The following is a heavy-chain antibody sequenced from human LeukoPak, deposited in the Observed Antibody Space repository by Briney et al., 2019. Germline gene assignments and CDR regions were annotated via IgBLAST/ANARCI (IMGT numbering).Heavy chain of an antibody. CDR1: GGTFSSYA. CDR3: AREGGYYYDSTPKEGY. CDR2: IIPILGIA. V-gene: IGHV1-69*04. D-gene: IGHD3-22*01. J-gene: IGHJ4*02. Sequence: GASVKVSCKASGGTFSSYAISWVRQAPGQGLEWMGRIIPILGIANYAQKFQGRVTITADKSTSTAYMELSSLRSEDTAVYYCAREGGYYYDSTPKEGYWGQGTLVTVSS.